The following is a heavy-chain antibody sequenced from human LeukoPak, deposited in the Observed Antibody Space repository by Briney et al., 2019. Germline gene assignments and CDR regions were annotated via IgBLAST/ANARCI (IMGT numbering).Heavy chain of an antibody. V-gene: IGHV3-53*04. CDR1: GFTVSTNC. J-gene: IGHJ4*02. D-gene: IGHD5-18*01. Sequence: PGGSLRLSCAASGFTVSTNCMTWVRQAPGKGLEWVSTIYSGGTTYYADSVMGRFTISRHNSRNRLYLQMNSLRAEDTAVYYCARVDTVMAYYFDLWGQGTLVT. CDR2: IYSGGTT. CDR3: ARVDTVMAYYFDL.